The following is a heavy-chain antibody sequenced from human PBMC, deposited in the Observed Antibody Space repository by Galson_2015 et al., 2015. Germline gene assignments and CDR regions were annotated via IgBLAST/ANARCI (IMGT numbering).Heavy chain of an antibody. Sequence: SLRLSCAASGFTFSSYPIHWVRQAPGKGLEWVAVISYNGIIQYYADSVRGRFTISRDNAKNSLYLQMNSLRAEDTAVYYCAREKYSSSSVPFDYWGQGTLVTVSS. D-gene: IGHD6-6*01. V-gene: IGHV3-30*07. CDR2: ISYNGIIQ. J-gene: IGHJ4*02. CDR1: GFTFSSYP. CDR3: AREKYSSSSVPFDY.